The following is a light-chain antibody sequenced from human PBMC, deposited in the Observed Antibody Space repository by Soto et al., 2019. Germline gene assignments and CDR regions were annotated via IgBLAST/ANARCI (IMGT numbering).Light chain of an antibody. V-gene: IGKV3-15*01. CDR2: GAS. CDR3: QQYYDWPIT. J-gene: IGKJ5*01. CDR1: QSVSSY. Sequence: EIVLTQSPATLSLSPGERATLSCRASQSVSSYLAWYQQKPGQAPRLLIYGASTRATGIPARFSGSGSGSEFTLTISSLQSEDFAVYYCQQYYDWPITFGQGTRLEIK.